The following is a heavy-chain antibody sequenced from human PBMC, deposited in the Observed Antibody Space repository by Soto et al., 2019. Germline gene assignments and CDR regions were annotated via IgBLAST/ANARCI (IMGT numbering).Heavy chain of an antibody. J-gene: IGHJ4*02. D-gene: IGHD3-22*01. CDR2: IYHSGST. CDR3: ARADSGYYDSSGYHSIDY. CDR1: GGLISNGYYY. V-gene: IGHV4-31*03. Sequence: LSLTCTVSGGLISNGYYYWSWIRQHPGKGLEWIGYIYHSGSTYYNPSLKSRLTISVATSKNQFSLKLSSVTAADTAVYYCARADSGYYDSSGYHSIDYWGQGTLVTVSS.